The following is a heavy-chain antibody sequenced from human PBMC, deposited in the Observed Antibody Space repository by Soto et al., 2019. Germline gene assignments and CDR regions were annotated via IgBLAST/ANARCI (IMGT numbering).Heavy chain of an antibody. CDR3: AKGDYGDHYYYYAMDV. Sequence: GGSLRLSCAASGFTFSSYAMSWVRQAPGKGLEWVSVISGSGGSTHYADSVKGRFTISRDNSKNTLYLQMNSLRAEDTAVYYCAKGDYGDHYYYYAMDVWGQGTTVTVSS. D-gene: IGHD4-17*01. J-gene: IGHJ6*02. CDR1: GFTFSSYA. CDR2: ISGSGGST. V-gene: IGHV3-23*01.